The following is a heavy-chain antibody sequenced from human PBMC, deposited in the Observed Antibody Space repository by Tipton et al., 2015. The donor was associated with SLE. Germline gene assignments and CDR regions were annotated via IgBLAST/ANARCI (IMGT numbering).Heavy chain of an antibody. CDR3: ARDGSGWYEDNYWYFDL. Sequence: TLSLTCTVSGGSISSHYWSWIRQPPGKGLEWIGYIYYSGSTNYNPSLKSRVTISVDTSKNQFSLKLSSVTAADTAGYYCARDGSGWYEDNYWYFDLWGRGTLVTVSS. J-gene: IGHJ2*01. CDR1: GGSISSHY. V-gene: IGHV4-59*11. CDR2: IYYSGST. D-gene: IGHD6-19*01.